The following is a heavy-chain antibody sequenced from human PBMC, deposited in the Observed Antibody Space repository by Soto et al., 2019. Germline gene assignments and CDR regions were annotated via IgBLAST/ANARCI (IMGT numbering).Heavy chain of an antibody. CDR3: ASVDTAMVDGFDI. CDR1: GGTFSSYA. CDR2: IIPIFGTA. J-gene: IGHJ3*02. V-gene: IGHV1-69*06. Sequence: WASVKVSCKASGGTFSSYAISWVRQAPGQGLEWMGEIIPIFGTANYAQKFQGRVTITADKSTSTAYMELSSLRSEDTAVYYCASVDTAMVDGFDIWGQGTMVTVSS. D-gene: IGHD5-18*01.